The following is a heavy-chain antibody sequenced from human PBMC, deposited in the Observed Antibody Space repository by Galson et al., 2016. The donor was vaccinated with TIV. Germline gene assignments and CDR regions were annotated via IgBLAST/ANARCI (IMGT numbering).Heavy chain of an antibody. D-gene: IGHD3-10*01. CDR1: GFTFSNYG. V-gene: IGHV3-33*07. J-gene: IGHJ4*02. CDR2: IWYDGNAK. CDR3: ARDGSWSGDPIYGGTRPDF. Sequence: SLRLSCATSGFTFSNYGMYWVRQAPGKGLEWVALIWYDGNAKFYAGSVKGRFTISRDTSRDTLYLQMNSLSAEDTALYYCARDGSWSGDPIYGGTRPDFWGRGTLVTVSS.